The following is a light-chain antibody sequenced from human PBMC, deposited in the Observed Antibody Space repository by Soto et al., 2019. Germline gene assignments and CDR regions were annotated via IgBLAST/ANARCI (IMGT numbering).Light chain of an antibody. V-gene: IGKV2-28*01. CDR3: MQALQTPLT. CDR2: LGS. J-gene: IGKJ4*01. Sequence: DILMTQSPLSLPFTPGEPASISCRSSQSLLHSNGYNYLDWYLQKPGQSPQLLIYLGSNRSSGVPDRFSGSGSGTDFTLKISRVEAEDVGVYYCMQALQTPLTFGGGTKVDI. CDR1: QSLLHSNGYNY.